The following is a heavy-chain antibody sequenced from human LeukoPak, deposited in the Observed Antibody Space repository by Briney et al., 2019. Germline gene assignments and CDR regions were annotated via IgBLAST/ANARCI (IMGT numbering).Heavy chain of an antibody. J-gene: IGHJ4*02. D-gene: IGHD6-13*01. Sequence: GGSLRLSCAASGFTFSNYWMHWVRQAPGKGLVWVSRINSDGISTGYADSVKGRFTVSRDNAKKTLYLQMNSLRAEDTAVYYCAKDRAQQLVLDFWGQGTLVTVSS. CDR3: AKDRAQQLVLDF. V-gene: IGHV3-74*01. CDR1: GFTFSNYW. CDR2: INSDGIST.